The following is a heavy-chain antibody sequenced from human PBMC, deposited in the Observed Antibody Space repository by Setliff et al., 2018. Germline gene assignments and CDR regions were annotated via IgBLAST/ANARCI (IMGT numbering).Heavy chain of an antibody. CDR3: RFWSPNYQNDY. Sequence: SETLSLTCAVYGGSFSTYFWSWIRQPPGKGLEWIGEISHSGSANYNPSLKSRVTMSVDTSKNQFSLKLSSVTAADTAVYYCRFWSPNYQNDYWGQGTLVTVSS. V-gene: IGHV4-34*01. J-gene: IGHJ4*02. CDR1: GGSFSTYF. CDR2: ISHSGSA. D-gene: IGHD3-3*01.